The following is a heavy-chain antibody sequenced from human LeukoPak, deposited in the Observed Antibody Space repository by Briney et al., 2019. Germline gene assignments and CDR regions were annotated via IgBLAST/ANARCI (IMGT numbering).Heavy chain of an antibody. J-gene: IGHJ4*02. CDR1: GYTFSIYG. Sequence: ASVKVSCKASGYTFSIYGVTWVRQALGQGLEWIGWISAYTGNTNYALNLQGRVTMTTDTSTSTAYMELRSLRSDDTAMYYCARISGYDTSGYYLYYFDYWGQGTLVTVSS. CDR3: ARISGYDTSGYYLYYFDY. CDR2: ISAYTGNT. V-gene: IGHV1-18*01. D-gene: IGHD3-22*01.